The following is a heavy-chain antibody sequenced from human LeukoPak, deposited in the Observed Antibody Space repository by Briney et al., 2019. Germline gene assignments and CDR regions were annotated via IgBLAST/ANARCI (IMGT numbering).Heavy chain of an antibody. Sequence: LTGGSLRLSCAASGFTFSRHGMHWVRQDPGKGLEWVEVIWYDGSNKYYADAVKGRFTISRDNSKNMLYLQMNSLRAEDTAVYYCAIDIVSYYIDYWGQGTLVTVSS. V-gene: IGHV3-33*01. CDR1: GFTFSRHG. CDR3: AIDIVSYYIDY. D-gene: IGHD2-2*02. J-gene: IGHJ4*02. CDR2: IWYDGSNK.